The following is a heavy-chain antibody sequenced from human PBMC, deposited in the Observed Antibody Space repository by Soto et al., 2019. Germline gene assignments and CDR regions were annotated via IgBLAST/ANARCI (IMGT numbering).Heavy chain of an antibody. D-gene: IGHD6-19*01. J-gene: IGHJ5*01. V-gene: IGHV3-30-3*01. CDR3: ARELTGWYFDS. CDR1: GFSFRNHA. CDR2: VSYDGNNK. Sequence: GGSXRLSCVASGFSFRNHAMHWVRQTLGEGLEWLALVSYDGNNKYYADSIRGRFTISRDNSKNMLFLQMNSLRPEDTAVYFCARELTGWYFDSWGLGTLVTVSS.